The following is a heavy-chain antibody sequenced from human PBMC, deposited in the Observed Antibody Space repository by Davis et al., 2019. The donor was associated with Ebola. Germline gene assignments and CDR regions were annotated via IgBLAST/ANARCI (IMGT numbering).Heavy chain of an antibody. V-gene: IGHV3-21*06. CDR2: ISHTSSYI. J-gene: IGHJ6*02. Sequence: GESLKISCVVSGLTFTHYWMNWVRQAPGRGLEWVSSISHTSSYIYYADSVKGRFTISRDNARNSLFLQLTSLRAEDSAVYFCARDWIAADGDYYYTMDLWGQGTTVTVS. D-gene: IGHD1-1*01. CDR3: ARDWIAADGDYYYTMDL. CDR1: GLTFTHYW.